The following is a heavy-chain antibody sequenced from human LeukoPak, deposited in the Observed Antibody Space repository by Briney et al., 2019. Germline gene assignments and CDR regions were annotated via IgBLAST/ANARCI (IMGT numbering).Heavy chain of an antibody. Sequence: PGGSLRLSCAASGFTFSNFAMSWVRQAPGKGLEWVSVISGSGGTTYYADSVKGRFTISRDNPKNTLYLQMNSLRAEDTAVYYCAKDQGSSGWHFDAWNYWGQGTLVTVSS. V-gene: IGHV3-23*01. CDR3: AKDQGSSGWHFDAWNY. D-gene: IGHD6-19*01. CDR2: ISGSGGTT. CDR1: GFTFSNFA. J-gene: IGHJ4*02.